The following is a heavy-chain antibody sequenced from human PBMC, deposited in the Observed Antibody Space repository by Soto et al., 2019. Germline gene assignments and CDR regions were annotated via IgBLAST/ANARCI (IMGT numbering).Heavy chain of an antibody. CDR3: ARGPGYSSSWRKYFQH. Sequence: GGSLRLSCAASGFSFGNYDLHWVRQATGKGLEWVSSIGAADDPYYIASLKFRFTISRDNAKNSLYLQMNSLRAEDTAVYYCARGPGYSSSWRKYFQHWGQGTLVTVSS. CDR1: GFSFGNYD. J-gene: IGHJ1*01. V-gene: IGHV3-13*05. D-gene: IGHD6-13*01. CDR2: IGAADDP.